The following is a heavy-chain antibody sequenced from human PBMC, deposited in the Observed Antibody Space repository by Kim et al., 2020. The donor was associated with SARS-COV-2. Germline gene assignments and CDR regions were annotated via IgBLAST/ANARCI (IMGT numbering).Heavy chain of an antibody. J-gene: IGHJ5*02. D-gene: IGHD3-9*01. CDR3: ARDYYDILTGYYFNWVDP. Sequence: SGPTLVKPTQTLTLTCTFSGFSLSTSGMCVSWIRQPPGKALEWLARIDWHDDKYYSTSLKTRLTISKDTSKNQVVLTMTNMDPVDTATYYCARDYYDILTGYYFNWVDPWGQGTLVTVSS. CDR1: GFSLSTSGMC. V-gene: IGHV2-70*11. CDR2: IDWHDDK.